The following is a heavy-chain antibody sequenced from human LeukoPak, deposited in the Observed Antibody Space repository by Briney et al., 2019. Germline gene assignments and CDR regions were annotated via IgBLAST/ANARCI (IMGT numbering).Heavy chain of an antibody. CDR1: GFTFSSYA. Sequence: GGSLRLSCAASGFTFSSYAMSWVRQAPGKGLEWVSTILNNGITTYHADSVKGRFTISRDNSRNTLHLQMNSLRADDTAVYYCAKGGGRPLDDAFDVWGQGTMVTVSS. J-gene: IGHJ3*01. CDR3: AKGGGRPLDDAFDV. CDR2: ILNNGITT. V-gene: IGHV3-23*01.